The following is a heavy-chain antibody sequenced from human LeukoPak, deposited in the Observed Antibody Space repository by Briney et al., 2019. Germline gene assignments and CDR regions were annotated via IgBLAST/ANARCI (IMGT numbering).Heavy chain of an antibody. Sequence: GGSLRLSCAASGFTFSSYSMSSVRQAPGKGLEWVSSISSSSSYIYYADSVKGRFTISRDNAENSLYLQMNSLRAEDTSVYYCARGTGSDYDLDYWGQGTLVTVSS. D-gene: IGHD3-22*01. V-gene: IGHV3-21*01. CDR3: ARGTGSDYDLDY. J-gene: IGHJ4*02. CDR2: ISSSSSYI. CDR1: GFTFSSYS.